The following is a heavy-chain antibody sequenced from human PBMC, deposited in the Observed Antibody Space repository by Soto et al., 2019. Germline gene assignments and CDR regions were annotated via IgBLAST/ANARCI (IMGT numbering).Heavy chain of an antibody. CDR1: GFTFSKVW. CDR3: TTVDDFWSGYYNYYYYDMDV. V-gene: IGHV3-15*01. J-gene: IGHJ6*02. D-gene: IGHD3-3*01. CDR2: IKTKTDGGTT. Sequence: GGSLRLSCAASGFTFSKVWMSWVRQAPGKGLEWVGRIKTKTDGGTTDYGAPVNGRFTISRDDSKNALYLQMDSLKTEDTAVYYCTTVDDFWSGYYNYYYYDMDVWGQGTTVTLSS.